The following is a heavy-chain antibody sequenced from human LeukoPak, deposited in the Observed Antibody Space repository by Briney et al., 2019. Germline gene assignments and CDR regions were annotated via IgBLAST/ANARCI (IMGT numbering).Heavy chain of an antibody. V-gene: IGHV4-59*01. CDR2: IYYSGST. Sequence: PSETLSLTCTVSGGSISSYYWSWIRQPPGKGLEWIGYIYYSGSTNHNPSLKSRVTISVDTSKNQFSLKLSSVTAADTAVYYCAAGMTYYYDSRYFQHWGQGTLVTVSS. D-gene: IGHD3-22*01. CDR3: AAGMTYYYDSRYFQH. CDR1: GGSISSYY. J-gene: IGHJ1*01.